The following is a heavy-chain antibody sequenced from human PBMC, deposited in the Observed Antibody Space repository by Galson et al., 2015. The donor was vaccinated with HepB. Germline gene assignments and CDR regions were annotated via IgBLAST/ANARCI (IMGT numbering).Heavy chain of an antibody. D-gene: IGHD3-3*01. Sequence: SLRLSCAASGFTFSSYAMSWVRQAPGKGLEWVSGISGSGGSTYYADSVKGRFTISRDNSENTLYLQMNSLRAEDTAVYHCAKEGGGLLEWLLFSWFDPWGQGTLVTVSA. CDR3: AKEGGGLLEWLLFSWFDP. J-gene: IGHJ5*02. CDR1: GFTFSSYA. V-gene: IGHV3-23*01. CDR2: ISGSGGST.